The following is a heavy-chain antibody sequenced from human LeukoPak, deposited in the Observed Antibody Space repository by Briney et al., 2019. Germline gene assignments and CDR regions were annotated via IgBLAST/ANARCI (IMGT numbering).Heavy chain of an antibody. D-gene: IGHD2-15*01. Sequence: PGGALRLPCASSGFIYRSYSMKWVRQAPGKGLEWVSSISCSSSYILYADSLKGRFNISRHNPKHTLYVAVNSQRPKDGAVYYCAKQGASKNSVAATLRLDYWGQGTLVTVSS. J-gene: IGHJ4*02. CDR3: AKQGASKNSVAATLRLDY. CDR1: GFIYRSYS. V-gene: IGHV3-21*04. CDR2: ISCSSSYI.